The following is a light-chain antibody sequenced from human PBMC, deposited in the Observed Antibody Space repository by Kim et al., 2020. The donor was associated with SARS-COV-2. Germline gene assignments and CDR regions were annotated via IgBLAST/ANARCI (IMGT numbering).Light chain of an antibody. CDR1: KLGNKY. J-gene: IGLJ2*01. CDR3: QAWDSSTVV. CDR2: QDS. Sequence: VSPGQTASITCSGDKLGNKYACWYQQKPDQPPVLVIYQDSKRPSGIPERFSGSNSGKTATLTISGTQAMDEADYYCQAWDSSTVVFGGGTQLTVL. V-gene: IGLV3-1*01.